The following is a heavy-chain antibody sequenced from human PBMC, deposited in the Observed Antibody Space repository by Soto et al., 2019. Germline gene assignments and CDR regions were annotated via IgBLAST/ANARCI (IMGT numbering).Heavy chain of an antibody. V-gene: IGHV1-69*12. CDR3: ATSVGYCSGGSCSPVGWFDP. Sequence: QVQLVQSGAEVKKPGSSVKVSCKASGGTFSSYAISWVRQAPGQGLEWMGGIIPIFGTANYAQKFQGRVTITADESTRTAYMELSSLRSEDTAVYYCATSVGYCSGGSCSPVGWFDPWGQGTLVTVSS. J-gene: IGHJ5*02. CDR1: GGTFSSYA. D-gene: IGHD2-15*01. CDR2: IIPIFGTA.